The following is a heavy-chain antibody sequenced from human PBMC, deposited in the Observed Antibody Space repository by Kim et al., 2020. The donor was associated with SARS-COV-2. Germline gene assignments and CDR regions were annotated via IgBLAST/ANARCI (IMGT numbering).Heavy chain of an antibody. V-gene: IGHV4-59*01. J-gene: IGHJ3*02. Sequence: SETLSLTCTVSGGSISSYYWSWIRQPPGKGLEWIGYIYYSGSTNYNPSLKSRVTISVDTSKNQFSLKLSSVTAADTAVYYCARGGGVTTRRDAFDIWGQG. CDR2: IYYSGST. CDR1: GGSISSYY. CDR3: ARGGGVTTRRDAFDI. D-gene: IGHD3-3*01.